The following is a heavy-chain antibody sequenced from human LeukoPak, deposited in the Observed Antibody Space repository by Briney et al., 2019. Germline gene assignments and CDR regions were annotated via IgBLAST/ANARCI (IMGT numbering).Heavy chain of an antibody. CDR3: AGARLIAAHTYYYGMDV. J-gene: IGHJ6*02. CDR2: IIPIFGTA. V-gene: IGHV1-69*01. Sequence: ASVKVSCKASGGTFSSYAISWVRQAPGQGLEWMGGIIPIFGTANYAQKFQGRVTITADESTSTAYMELSSLRSEGTAVYYCAGARLIAAHTYYYGMDVWGQGTTATVSS. CDR1: GGTFSSYA. D-gene: IGHD6-13*01.